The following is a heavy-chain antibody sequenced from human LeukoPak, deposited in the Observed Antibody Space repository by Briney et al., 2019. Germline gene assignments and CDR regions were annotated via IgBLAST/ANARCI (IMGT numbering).Heavy chain of an antibody. Sequence: SETLSLTRAVYGGSFSGYYWSWIRQPPGKGLEWIGEINHSGSTNYNPSLKSRVTISVDTSKNQFSLKLSSVTAADTAVYYCARERKCSGGSCYHYYYYYYYMDVRGKGTTVTVSS. J-gene: IGHJ6*03. D-gene: IGHD2-15*01. V-gene: IGHV4-34*01. CDR2: INHSGST. CDR3: ARERKCSGGSCYHYYYYYYYMDV. CDR1: GGSFSGYY.